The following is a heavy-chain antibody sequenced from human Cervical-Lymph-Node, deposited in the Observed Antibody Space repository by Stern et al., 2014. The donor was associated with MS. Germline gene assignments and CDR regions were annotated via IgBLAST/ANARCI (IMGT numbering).Heavy chain of an antibody. Sequence: QVKLVQSGAEVKQPGSSVKVSCKASGGSFSLDSISLVRQAPGQGLEWMGGLTPMFGTSNYAQKFQGRVTTTADVSTSTAYMELTSLRSEDTAVYFCARDQGGIADSWGQGTLVIVSS. CDR2: LTPMFGTS. V-gene: IGHV1-69*01. CDR3: ARDQGGIADS. D-gene: IGHD6-13*01. J-gene: IGHJ4*02. CDR1: GGSFSLDS.